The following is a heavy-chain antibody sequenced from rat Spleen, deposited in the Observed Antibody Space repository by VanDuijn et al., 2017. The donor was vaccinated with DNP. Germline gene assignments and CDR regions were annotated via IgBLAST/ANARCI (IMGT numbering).Heavy chain of an antibody. CDR2: ISYDGSTT. D-gene: IGHD4-3*01. CDR1: GFTFSDYY. Sequence: EVQLVESGGGLVQPGRSLKLSCAASGFTFSDYYMAWVRQPPTKGLEWVAYISYDGSTTYYGDSVKGRFTISRDDAKNTLYLQMDSLRSEDTATYYCATHGFGYFDYWGQGVVVTVSS. V-gene: IGHV5-22*01. CDR3: ATHGFGYFDY. J-gene: IGHJ2*01.